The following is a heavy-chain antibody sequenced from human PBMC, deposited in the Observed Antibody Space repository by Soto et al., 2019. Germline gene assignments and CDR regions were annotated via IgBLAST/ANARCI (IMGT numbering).Heavy chain of an antibody. CDR3: ARDFSLDY. Sequence: EVQLVESGGGLVQPGGSLRLSCAASGFNFSTYWMTWVRQAPGKGLEWVANIKEDGSEKYYVDSVKGRFAISRDNAKNSVYLQTNSLRAEDTAVYYCARDFSLDYWGQVTLVSVSS. J-gene: IGHJ4*02. CDR2: IKEDGSEK. CDR1: GFNFSTYW. V-gene: IGHV3-7*03.